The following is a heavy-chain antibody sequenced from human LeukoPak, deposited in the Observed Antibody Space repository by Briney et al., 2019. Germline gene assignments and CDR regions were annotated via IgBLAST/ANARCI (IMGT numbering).Heavy chain of an antibody. D-gene: IGHD1-26*01. J-gene: IGHJ4*02. CDR1: GYTLTGYY. CDR3: ARDSSDSGSSYY. Sequence: ASVKVSCKASGYTLTGYYMHWVRQAPGQGLEWMGWINPNSGGTNYAQKFQGRVTMTRDTSISTAYMELSRLRSDDTAVYYCARDSSDSGSSYYWGQGTLVTVSS. CDR2: INPNSGGT. V-gene: IGHV1-2*02.